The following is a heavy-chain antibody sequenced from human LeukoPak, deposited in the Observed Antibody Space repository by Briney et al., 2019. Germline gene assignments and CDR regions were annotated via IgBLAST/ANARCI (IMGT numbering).Heavy chain of an antibody. CDR3: ARGFSAHCSGGSCLDY. J-gene: IGHJ4*02. V-gene: IGHV3-21*01. Sequence: GGSLRLSCAASGFTFSSYSMNWVRQAPGKGLEWVSSISSSSSYIYYADSVEGRFTISRDNAKNSLYLQMNSLRAEDTAVYYCARGFSAHCSGGSCLDYWGQGTLVTVSS. CDR2: ISSSSSYI. D-gene: IGHD2-15*01. CDR1: GFTFSSYS.